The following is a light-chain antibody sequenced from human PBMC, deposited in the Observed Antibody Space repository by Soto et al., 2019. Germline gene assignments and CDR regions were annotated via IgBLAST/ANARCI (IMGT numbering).Light chain of an antibody. V-gene: IGKV3-20*01. CDR3: QQYGSSPLT. CDR2: RAS. Sequence: EIVLTQSPGTLSLSPGERATLSCRASQSVSSDYLAWYQQKPGQTPKVLIYRASSRATGIPDRFSGSGSGTDFILTISRLEHEDFAVYYCQQYGSSPLTFGGGTKVEIK. J-gene: IGKJ4*01. CDR1: QSVSSDY.